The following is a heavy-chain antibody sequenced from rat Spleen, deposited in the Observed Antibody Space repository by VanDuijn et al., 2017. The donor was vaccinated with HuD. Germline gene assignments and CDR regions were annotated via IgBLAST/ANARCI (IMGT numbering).Heavy chain of an antibody. CDR2: ISHEGSNT. D-gene: IGHD4-3*01. V-gene: IGHV5-22*01. CDR1: GITFSDYY. CDR3: TREGNSGYDY. J-gene: IGHJ2*01. Sequence: EVQLVESGGGQVQPGRSLKLSCVASGITFSDYYMAWVRQAPEKGLEWVASISHEGSNTYYGDSVKGRFTISRDNAQNTLYLQMNSLRSEDTATYYCTREGNSGYDYWGQGVMVTVSS.